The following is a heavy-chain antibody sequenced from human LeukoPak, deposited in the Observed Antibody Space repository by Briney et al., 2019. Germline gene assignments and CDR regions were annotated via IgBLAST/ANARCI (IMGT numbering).Heavy chain of an antibody. V-gene: IGHV4-30-2*01. J-gene: IGHJ4*02. D-gene: IGHD3-10*01. CDR3: ARINTYYYGSGTFDY. Sequence: SETLSLTCTVSGGSISSGGYYWSWIRQPPGKGLEWIGYIYHSGSTYYNPSLKSRVTISVDRSKNQFSLKLSSVTAADTAVYYCARINTYYYGSGTFDYWGQGTLVTVSS. CDR2: IYHSGST. CDR1: GGSISSGGYY.